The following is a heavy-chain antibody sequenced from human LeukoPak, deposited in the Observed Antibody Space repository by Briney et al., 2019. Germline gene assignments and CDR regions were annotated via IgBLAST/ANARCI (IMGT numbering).Heavy chain of an antibody. J-gene: IGHJ5*02. CDR1: GGSISSYY. V-gene: IGHV4-59*01. Sequence: SETLSLTCTVSGGSISSYYWSWIRQPPGKGLEWIGYIYYSGSTNYNPSLKSRVTISVDTSKNQFSLKLSSVTAADTAVYYCATTRGKYYYDSPEWFDPWGQGTLVTVSS. CDR2: IYYSGST. CDR3: ATTRGKYYYDSPEWFDP. D-gene: IGHD3-22*01.